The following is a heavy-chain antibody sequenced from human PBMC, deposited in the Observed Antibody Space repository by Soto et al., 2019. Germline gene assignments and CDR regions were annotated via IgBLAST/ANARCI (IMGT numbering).Heavy chain of an antibody. CDR3: ASHSGNYYNDY. V-gene: IGHV1-69*02. CDR1: GGTFSSYT. CDR2: IIPILGIA. Sequence: QVQLVQSGAEVKKPGSSVKVSCKASGGTFSSYTIIWVRQAPGQGLEWMGRIIPILGIANYAQKFQGRVMITADKYTNTAYMELRSLRSEDTAVYYCASHSGNYYNDYWCQGTLVTVSS. D-gene: IGHD3-10*01. J-gene: IGHJ4*02.